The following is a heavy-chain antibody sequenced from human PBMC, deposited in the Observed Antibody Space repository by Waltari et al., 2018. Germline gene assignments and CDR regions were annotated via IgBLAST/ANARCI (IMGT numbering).Heavy chain of an antibody. V-gene: IGHV4-34*01. Sequence: QVQLQQWGAGLLKPSETLSLTCAVYGGSFSGYYWSWIRQPPGKGLEWIGEINHSGSTNYNPSLKSRVTISVATSKNQFSLKLSSVTAADTAVYYCARGRGRSSSWTTKGPFDYWGQGTLVTVSS. D-gene: IGHD6-13*01. J-gene: IGHJ4*02. CDR3: ARGRGRSSSWTTKGPFDY. CDR2: INHSGST. CDR1: GGSFSGYY.